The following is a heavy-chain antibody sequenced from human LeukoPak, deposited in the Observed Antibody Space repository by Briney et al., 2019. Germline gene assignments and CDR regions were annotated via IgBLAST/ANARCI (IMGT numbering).Heavy chain of an antibody. J-gene: IGHJ4*02. CDR3: AKDAVDYFDNSGGAFDS. CDR1: GGSISSSN. V-gene: IGHV3-23*01. D-gene: IGHD3-22*01. Sequence: PSETVSLTCAVSGGSISSSNWWSWVRQPPGKGLEWVSVISGSGNDIFYADSVAGRFIISRDNSENKVYLQIHSMRAEDTAIYYCAKDAVDYFDNSGGAFDSWGQGTLVTVSS. CDR2: ISGSGNDI.